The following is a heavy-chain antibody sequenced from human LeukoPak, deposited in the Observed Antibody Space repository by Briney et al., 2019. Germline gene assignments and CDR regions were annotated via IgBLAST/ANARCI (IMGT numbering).Heavy chain of an antibody. Sequence: GSLRLSCAASGFTFSTYAIHWVRQAPGKGLEWIGSIYYSGSTYYNPSLKSRVTISVDTSKNQFSLKLSSVTAADTAVYYCARGLRQLVRSWHYWGQGTLVTVSS. CDR2: IYYSGST. CDR1: GFTFSTYAIH. CDR3: ARGLRQLVRSWHY. V-gene: IGHV4-39*07. J-gene: IGHJ4*02. D-gene: IGHD6-6*01.